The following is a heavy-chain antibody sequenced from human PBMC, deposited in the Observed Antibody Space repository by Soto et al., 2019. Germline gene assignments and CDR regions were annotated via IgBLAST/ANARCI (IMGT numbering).Heavy chain of an antibody. D-gene: IGHD3-22*01. CDR3: AKLPSSGFYYFDY. CDR1: GLPISNYA. CDR2: IVGSGAST. J-gene: IGHJ4*02. Sequence: PGGSMILSCAASGLPISNYAMNWVRQAPGKGLEWVSGIVGSGASTNYADSVKGRFTISRDNSKNTLYLHMNGLRAEDTATYYCAKLPSSGFYYFDYWGQGTPVTVSS. V-gene: IGHV3-23*01.